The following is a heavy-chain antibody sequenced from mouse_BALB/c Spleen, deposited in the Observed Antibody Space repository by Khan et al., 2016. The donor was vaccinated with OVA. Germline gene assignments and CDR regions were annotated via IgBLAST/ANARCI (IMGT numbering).Heavy chain of an antibody. D-gene: IGHD2-14*01. J-gene: IGHJ4*01. V-gene: IGHV2-6-4*01. CDR3: TIAYYRYDGYYAMDY. Sequence: VELVESGPGLVAPSQSLSITCTVSGFSLSRYNVHWVRLPPGKGLEWLGMIWGGGGTDYTSALKSRLSISKDDSKRQVFLKMNSLQTDDTAMYYCTIAYYRYDGYYAMDYWGQGTSVTVSS. CDR1: GFSLSRYN. CDR2: IWGGGGT.